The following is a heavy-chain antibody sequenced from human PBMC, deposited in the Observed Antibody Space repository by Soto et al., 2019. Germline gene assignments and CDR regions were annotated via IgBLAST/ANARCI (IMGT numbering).Heavy chain of an antibody. V-gene: IGHV1-69*12. J-gene: IGHJ6*02. CDR1: GGTFSSYA. CDR2: FIPIFGTA. CDR3: ARGLTGTTLAYGMDV. Sequence: QVQLVQSGAEVKKPGSSVKVSCKASGGTFSSYAISWVRQAPGQGLEWMGGFIPIFGTADYAQKFQGRVTITADESTSTAEMELSSLRSEDTAVYYCARGLTGTTLAYGMDVWGQGTTVTVSS. D-gene: IGHD1-7*01.